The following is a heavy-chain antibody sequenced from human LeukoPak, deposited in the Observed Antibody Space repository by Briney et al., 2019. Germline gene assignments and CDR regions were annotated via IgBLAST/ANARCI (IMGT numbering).Heavy chain of an antibody. D-gene: IGHD1-14*01. CDR3: AKTGEPRYHMDV. CDR2: ISYGGATT. V-gene: IGHV3-23*01. Sequence: GGSLKLSCAASGFTFSSSSMSWLRQAPGKGLEWVSYISYGGATTYYADSVRGRFTISRDNSKNTLYLQVNSLRAEDTALYYCAKTGEPRYHMDVWGKGTTVTVSS. CDR1: GFTFSSSS. J-gene: IGHJ6*03.